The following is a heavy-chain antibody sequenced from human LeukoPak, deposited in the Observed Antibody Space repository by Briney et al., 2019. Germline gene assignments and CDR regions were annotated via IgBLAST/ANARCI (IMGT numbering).Heavy chain of an antibody. D-gene: IGHD6-19*01. CDR1: GFTFSSYA. CDR3: AKDPRIAVALYYFDY. CDR2: ISGSGGSI. V-gene: IGHV3-23*01. Sequence: GGSLRLSCAASGFTFSSYAMSWVRQAPGKGLEWVSAISGSGGSIYYADSVKGRFTISRDNSKNTLYLQMNSLRAEDTAVYYCAKDPRIAVALYYFDYWGQGTLVTVSS. J-gene: IGHJ4*02.